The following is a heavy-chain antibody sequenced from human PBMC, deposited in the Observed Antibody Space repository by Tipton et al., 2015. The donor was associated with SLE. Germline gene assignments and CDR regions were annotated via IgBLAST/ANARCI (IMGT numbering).Heavy chain of an antibody. J-gene: IGHJ4*02. D-gene: IGHD5-12*01. CDR2: IYHSGST. Sequence: TLSLTCAVSGYSISSGYYWGWIRQPPGKGLEWIGSIYHSGSTYYNPSLKSRVTISVDTSKNQFSLQLNSVTPEDTAVYYCARVSDSGYDYFDYWGQGTLVTVSS. V-gene: IGHV4-38-2*01. CDR1: GYSISSGYY. CDR3: ARVSDSGYDYFDY.